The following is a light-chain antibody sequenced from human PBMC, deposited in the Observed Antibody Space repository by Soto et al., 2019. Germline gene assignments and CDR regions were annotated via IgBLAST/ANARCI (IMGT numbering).Light chain of an antibody. J-gene: IGLJ2*01. V-gene: IGLV4-69*01. CDR3: QTWGTGTVV. Sequence: QLVLTQSPSASASLGASVKLTCTLSSGHSTYAIAWHQQQPEKGPRYLMKLNSDGSHSKRDGIPDRFSGSSSGAERYLTISSLQSEDEADYYCQTWGTGTVVFGGGTKLTVL. CDR2: LNSDGSH. CDR1: SGHSTYA.